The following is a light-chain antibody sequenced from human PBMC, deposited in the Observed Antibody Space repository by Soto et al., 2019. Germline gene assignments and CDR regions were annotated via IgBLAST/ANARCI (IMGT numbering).Light chain of an antibody. CDR2: GAS. CDR1: QSVSSSY. Sequence: EIVLTQSPGTLSLSPGERATLSCRASQSVSSSYLAWYQQKPGQAPRLLIYGASSRATGIPDRFSGSGSGTDFTLNISILEPEDFAVYYCQQYGSSPIFTVGPGTKVDI. V-gene: IGKV3-20*01. CDR3: QQYGSSPIFT. J-gene: IGKJ3*01.